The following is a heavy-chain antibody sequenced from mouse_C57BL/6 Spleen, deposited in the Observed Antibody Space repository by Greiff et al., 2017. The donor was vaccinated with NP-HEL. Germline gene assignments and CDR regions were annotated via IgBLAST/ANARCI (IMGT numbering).Heavy chain of an antibody. J-gene: IGHJ4*01. CDR2: IVPEDGDT. V-gene: IGHV14-1*01. Sequence: VQLQQSGAELVRPGASVKLSCTASGFNIKDYYMHWVKQRHEQCLEWIGRIVPEDGDTEYAPKFQGKATMTADTSSNTAYLQLSSLTSEDTAVYYCTTGWLHYYAMDYGGQGTSVTVSS. D-gene: IGHD2-3*01. CDR3: TTGWLHYYAMDY. CDR1: GFNIKDYY.